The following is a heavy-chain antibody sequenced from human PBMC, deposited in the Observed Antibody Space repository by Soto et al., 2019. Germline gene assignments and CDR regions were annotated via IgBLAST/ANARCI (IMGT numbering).Heavy chain of an antibody. D-gene: IGHD6-13*01. J-gene: IGHJ4*02. CDR2: ISSSNSYT. CDR1: GFTFSDYY. V-gene: IGHV3-11*06. CDR3: ATAGAAAGALDY. Sequence: QVQLVESGGGLVKPGESLRLSCAASGFTFSDYYMSWIRQAPGKGLEWVSYISSSNSYTNYADSVKGRFTISRDNAKNSLYLQMTSLRAEDTAVYYCATAGAAAGALDYWGQGTLVTVSS.